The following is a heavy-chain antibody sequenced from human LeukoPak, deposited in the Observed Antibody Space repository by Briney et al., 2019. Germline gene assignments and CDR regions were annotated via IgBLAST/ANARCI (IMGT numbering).Heavy chain of an antibody. J-gene: IGHJ4*02. D-gene: IGHD2-2*01. Sequence: SVKVSCKASGGTFSSYAISWVRQAPEQGLEWMGGIIPIFGTANYAQKFQGRVTITADKSTSTAYMELSSLRSEDTAVYYCARGGVGYCSSTSCYRFDYWGQGTLVTVSS. V-gene: IGHV1-69*06. CDR3: ARGGVGYCSSTSCYRFDY. CDR1: GGTFSSYA. CDR2: IIPIFGTA.